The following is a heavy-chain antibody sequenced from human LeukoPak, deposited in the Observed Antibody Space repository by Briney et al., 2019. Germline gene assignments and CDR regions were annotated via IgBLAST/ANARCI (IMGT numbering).Heavy chain of an antibody. CDR3: AKDTPLTAYSPGWSGNSFDS. Sequence: GGSLRLSCAASGFTFSSASMSWVRQAPGKGLEWVSTITGSSRSTYYADSVRGRFTISRDNSKNTLYLQMNSLTAEDTAVYYCAKDTPLTAYSPGWSGNSFDSWGQGTLVTVSS. J-gene: IGHJ4*02. D-gene: IGHD6-19*01. CDR1: GFTFSSAS. CDR2: ITGSSRST. V-gene: IGHV3-23*01.